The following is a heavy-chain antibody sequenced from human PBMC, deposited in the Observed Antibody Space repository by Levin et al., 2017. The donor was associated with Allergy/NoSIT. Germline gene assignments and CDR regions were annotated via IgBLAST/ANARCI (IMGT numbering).Heavy chain of an antibody. D-gene: IGHD2-15*01. CDR2: INHSGST. Sequence: PGGSLRLSCAVYGGSFSGYYWSWIRQPPGKGLEWIGEINHSGSTNYNPSLKSRVTISVDTSKNQFSLKLSSVTGADTAVYYCASAPIVVVSTDYYDYGMDVWGQGTTVTVSS. CDR1: GGSFSGYY. V-gene: IGHV4-34*01. J-gene: IGHJ6*02. CDR3: ASAPIVVVSTDYYDYGMDV.